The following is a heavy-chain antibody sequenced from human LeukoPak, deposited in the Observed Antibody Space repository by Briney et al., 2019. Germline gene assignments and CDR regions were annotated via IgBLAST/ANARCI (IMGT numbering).Heavy chain of an antibody. CDR1: GGSISSGSISSYY. CDR3: ARGAPSDY. J-gene: IGHJ4*02. Sequence: TLETLSLTCTVSGGSISSGSISSYYWSWVRQPAGKGLEWIGRIYTSGTTNYNPSLKSRVTMSVDTSKNQFSLKLNSVTAADTAVYYCARGAPSDYWGQGTLVTVSS. CDR2: IYTSGTT. V-gene: IGHV4-61*02.